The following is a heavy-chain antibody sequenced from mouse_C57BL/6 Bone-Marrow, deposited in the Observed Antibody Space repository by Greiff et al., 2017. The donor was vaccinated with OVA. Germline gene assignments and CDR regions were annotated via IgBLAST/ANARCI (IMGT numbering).Heavy chain of an antibody. D-gene: IGHD1-1*01. CDR2: LYPGSGST. Sequence: QVQLQQPGAELVKPGASVKMSCKASGYTFTSYWITWVKQRPGQGLEWLGDLYPGSGSTNYNETFKSKATLTVDTSSSTAYMQLSSLTSEDSAVYYCARSPFITTVVDYWGQGTTLTVSS. J-gene: IGHJ2*01. CDR1: GYTFTSYW. CDR3: ARSPFITTVVDY. V-gene: IGHV1-55*01.